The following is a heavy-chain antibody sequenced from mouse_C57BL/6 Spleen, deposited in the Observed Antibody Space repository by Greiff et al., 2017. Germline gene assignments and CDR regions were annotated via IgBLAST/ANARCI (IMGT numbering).Heavy chain of an antibody. V-gene: IGHV14-2*01. CDR1: GFNIKDYY. Sequence: EVQLQQSGAELVKPGASVKLSCTASGFNIKDYYMHWVKQRTEQGLEWIGRIDPEDGGTKYAPKFQGKATITAATSSNTAYMQLSSLTSGDTAVYDGARNCYGSSDGYFDVWGTGTTVTVSS. D-gene: IGHD1-1*01. CDR2: IDPEDGGT. CDR3: ARNCYGSSDGYFDV. J-gene: IGHJ1*03.